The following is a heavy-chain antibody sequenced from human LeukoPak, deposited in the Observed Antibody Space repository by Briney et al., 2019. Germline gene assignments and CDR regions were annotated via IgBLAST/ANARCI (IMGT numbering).Heavy chain of an antibody. J-gene: IGHJ3*02. CDR2: ISGSGGST. D-gene: IGHD2-21*01. CDR1: GFTFSNYA. CDR3: AEEGENYAFDI. Sequence: GGSLRLSCAASGFTFSNYAMTWVRQAPGKGLEWVSAISGSGGSTYYADSAKGRFTISRDNSKNTLYLQMNSLRAEDTAIYYCAEEGENYAFDIWGQGTMVTVSS. V-gene: IGHV3-23*01.